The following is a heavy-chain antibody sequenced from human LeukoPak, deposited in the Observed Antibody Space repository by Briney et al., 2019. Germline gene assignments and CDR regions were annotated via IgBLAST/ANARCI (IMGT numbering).Heavy chain of an antibody. V-gene: IGHV4-39*07. D-gene: IGHD6-13*01. CDR3: ASKGLMGTAAEDY. J-gene: IGHJ4*02. CDR2: IHYSGST. Sequence: PSETLSLTCTVSGGSIRSSDYYWAWIRQPPGRGLEWIGTIHYSGSTFYKPPLKSRVTISVDTSKNQFSLKLSSVTAADTAVYYCASKGLMGTAAEDYWGQGTLVTVSS. CDR1: GGSIRSSDYY.